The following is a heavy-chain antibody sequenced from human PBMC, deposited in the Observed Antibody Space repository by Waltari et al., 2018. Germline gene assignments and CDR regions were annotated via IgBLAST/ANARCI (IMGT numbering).Heavy chain of an antibody. CDR1: GGSISSNY. J-gene: IGHJ5*02. CDR2: IYYSGST. V-gene: IGHV4-59*01. Sequence: QVQLQESGPGLVKPSETLSLTCTVSGGSISSNYWSWIRQPPGKGLEWIGYIYYSGSTNYNPSLKSRVTISVDTSKNQFSLKLSSVTAADTAVYYCASGLGTYYDFWSGYHTPGWFDPWGQGTLVTVSS. CDR3: ASGLGTYYDFWSGYHTPGWFDP. D-gene: IGHD3-3*01.